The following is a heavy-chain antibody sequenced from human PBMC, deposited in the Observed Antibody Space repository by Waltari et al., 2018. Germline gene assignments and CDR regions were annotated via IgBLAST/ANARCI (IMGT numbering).Heavy chain of an antibody. CDR1: GFTFSSYA. CDR3: AKVAVVVVAATGWYYFDY. D-gene: IGHD2-15*01. J-gene: IGHJ4*02. CDR2: ISGSGGST. Sequence: EVQLLESGGGLVQPGGSLRLSCAASGFTFSSYAMSWVRQAPGKGLEWVSAISGSGGSTYYADSVKGRFTISRDNSKNTLYLQMNSLRAEDTAVYYCAKVAVVVVAATGWYYFDYWGQGTLVTVSS. V-gene: IGHV3-23*01.